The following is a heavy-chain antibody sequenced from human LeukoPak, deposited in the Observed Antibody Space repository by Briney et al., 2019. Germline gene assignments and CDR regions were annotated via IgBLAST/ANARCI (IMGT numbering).Heavy chain of an antibody. CDR1: RLTLSNYW. CDR3: ARQRGSGCLDY. Sequence: GGSLRLSCAASRLTLSNYWMSWVRQAPGKGLEWVANIKQDGSETYYVDSVKGRFTISRDNAKNSLSLQMNSLRAEGTAVYYCARQRGSGCLDYWGQGTLVTVSS. D-gene: IGHD6-19*01. V-gene: IGHV3-7*01. J-gene: IGHJ4*02. CDR2: IKQDGSET.